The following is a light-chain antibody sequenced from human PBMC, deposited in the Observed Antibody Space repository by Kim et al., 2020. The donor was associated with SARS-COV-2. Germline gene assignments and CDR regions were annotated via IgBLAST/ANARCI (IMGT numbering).Light chain of an antibody. V-gene: IGKV3-15*01. CDR1: QSVSNN. Sequence: EIVMTQSPATLSVSPGEATTLSCRASQSVSNNLAWYLQKPGQVPRVLIYDASIRATGIPARFSGSGSGTEFTLTISSLQSEDFAVYYCQQYDNWPLTFGGGTKVDIK. CDR2: DAS. CDR3: QQYDNWPLT. J-gene: IGKJ4*01.